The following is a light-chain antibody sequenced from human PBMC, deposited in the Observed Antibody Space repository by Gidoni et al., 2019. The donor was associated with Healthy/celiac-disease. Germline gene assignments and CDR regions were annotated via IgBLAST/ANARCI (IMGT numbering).Light chain of an antibody. J-gene: IGKJ1*01. CDR3: QQYGSSPPT. CDR2: GAS. V-gene: IGKV3-20*01. CDR1: QSVSSSY. Sequence: EIMLTQSPGTLSLSPGERATLSCRASQSVSSSYLAWYQQKPGQAPRLLIYGASSRATGIPYRFSGSGSGTDFTLTISRLEPEDFAVYYCQQYGSSPPTFGQGTKVEIK.